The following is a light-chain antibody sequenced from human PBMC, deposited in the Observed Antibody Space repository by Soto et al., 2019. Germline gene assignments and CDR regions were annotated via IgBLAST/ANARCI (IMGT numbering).Light chain of an antibody. CDR3: SSYTSSSTLVV. J-gene: IGLJ2*01. Sequence: QSALTQPASVPGSPGQSITISCTGTSSDVGGYNYVSWYQQHPGKAPKLMIYDVSNRPSGVSNRFSGSKSGNTASLTISGLQAEDEADYYCSSYTSSSTLVVFGVGTKVTVL. CDR1: SSDVGGYNY. V-gene: IGLV2-14*01. CDR2: DVS.